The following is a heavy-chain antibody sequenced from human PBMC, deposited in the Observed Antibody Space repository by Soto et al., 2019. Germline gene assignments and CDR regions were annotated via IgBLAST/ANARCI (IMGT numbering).Heavy chain of an antibody. D-gene: IGHD5-18*01. CDR3: ARAGCSGNSCFEYFFDH. CDR2: IFTTGTT. J-gene: IGHJ4*02. Sequence: PSETLSLTCTVSGGSNRSYYWNWIRQPAGKGLEWLGRIFTTGTTNYSPSLKSRVSMSVDTSRNQFSLELRSVTAADTAVYYCARAGCSGNSCFEYFFDHWGQGILVTVSS. V-gene: IGHV4-4*07. CDR1: GGSNRSYY.